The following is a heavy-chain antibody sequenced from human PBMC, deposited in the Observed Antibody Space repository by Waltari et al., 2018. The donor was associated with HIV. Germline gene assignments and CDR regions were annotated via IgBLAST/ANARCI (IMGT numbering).Heavy chain of an antibody. Sequence: QVQLQESGPGLVKPSGTLALTCAVSGGSISSSNWWSWFRQPPGKGLEWIGEVYPSGNTNYNPSLKSRVTISLDKSKNQFSLKLSSVTAADTAIYHCARDRAIVIVPAARSAFDIWGQGTMVTVSS. D-gene: IGHD2-2*01. CDR3: ARDRAIVIVPAARSAFDI. J-gene: IGHJ3*02. CDR2: VYPSGNT. V-gene: IGHV4-4*02. CDR1: GGSISSSNW.